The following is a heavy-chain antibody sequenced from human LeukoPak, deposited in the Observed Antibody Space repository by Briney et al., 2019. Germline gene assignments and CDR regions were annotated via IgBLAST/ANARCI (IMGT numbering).Heavy chain of an antibody. CDR2: IYSGSSST. CDR3: ARVGSGWYDFDY. J-gene: IGHJ4*02. CDR1: GFTVSSNY. Sequence: GGSLRLSCAASGFTVSSNYMSWVRQAPGKGLEWVSVIYSGSSSTYYTDSVKGGFTISRHNSKNTLYLQMNSLRAEDTAVYYCARVGSGWYDFDYWGQGTLVTVSS. V-gene: IGHV3-53*04. D-gene: IGHD6-19*01.